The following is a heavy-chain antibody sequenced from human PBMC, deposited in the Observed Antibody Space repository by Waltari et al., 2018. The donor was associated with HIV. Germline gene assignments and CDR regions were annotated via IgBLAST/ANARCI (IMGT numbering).Heavy chain of an antibody. J-gene: IGHJ4*02. CDR2: MYHSGST. Sequence: QVQLQESGPGLVRPSGTLSLTCAVSNGSITSNHWWSWVRQPPGKELEWLGEMYHSGSTNYNPSLRSRVTISIDKSKNQFSLKLSSVTAADTAVYYCARVVIGSGRQPAFDYWGQGILVTVSS. CDR3: ARVVIGSGRQPAFDY. V-gene: IGHV4-4*02. D-gene: IGHD6-19*01. CDR1: NGSITSNHW.